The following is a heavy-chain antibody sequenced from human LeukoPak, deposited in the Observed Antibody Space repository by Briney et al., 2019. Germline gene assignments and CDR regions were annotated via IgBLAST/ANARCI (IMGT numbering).Heavy chain of an antibody. Sequence: GGSLRLSCVASGNYWMHWVRQAPGKGLVWVSHINSDGSWTSYADSVKGRFTISKDNAKNTLYLQMNSLRAEDTAVYYCAPSPYSSGWYGNYNWFDPWGQGTLVTVSS. CDR2: INSDGSWT. J-gene: IGHJ5*02. V-gene: IGHV3-74*01. CDR1: GNYW. D-gene: IGHD6-19*01. CDR3: APSPYSSGWYGNYNWFDP.